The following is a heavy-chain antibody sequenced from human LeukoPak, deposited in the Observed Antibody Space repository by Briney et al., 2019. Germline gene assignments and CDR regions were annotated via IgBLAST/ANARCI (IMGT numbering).Heavy chain of an antibody. V-gene: IGHV1-46*04. CDR3: ARVGASFTSSGWFDP. Sequence: ASVKVSCKASGYSSTSYYMHWVRQAPGQGLEWMGIINPSGGGTRYAQKLQGRVTMTRDTSTSTVYLELSSLRSEDTAVYYCARVGASFTSSGWFDPWGQGTLVTVSS. CDR1: GYSSTSYY. D-gene: IGHD2-2*01. J-gene: IGHJ5*02. CDR2: INPSGGGT.